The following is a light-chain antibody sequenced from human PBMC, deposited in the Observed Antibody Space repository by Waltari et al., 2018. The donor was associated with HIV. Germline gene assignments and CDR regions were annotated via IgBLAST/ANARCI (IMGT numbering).Light chain of an antibody. V-gene: IGLV1-47*01. CDR1: SSNIGSNY. CDR3: AAWDDGLSATV. Sequence: QSVLTQPPSASGPPGQRVTLPCSGSSSNIGSNYVYWYQQLPGTSPKLLIYMSDRRPSGVPYRVSESKSGTSAALAISGLRSEDEDEYYCAAWDDGLSATVFGGGTKLTVL. CDR2: MSD. J-gene: IGLJ2*01.